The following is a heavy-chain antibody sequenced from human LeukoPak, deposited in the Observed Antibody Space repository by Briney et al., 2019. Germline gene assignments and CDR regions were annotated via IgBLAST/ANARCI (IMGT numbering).Heavy chain of an antibody. D-gene: IGHD6-13*01. CDR2: INPNSGGT. V-gene: IGHV1-2*02. Sequence: ASVKVSCKASGYTFTGYYMHWARQAPGQGLEWMGWINPNSGGTNYAQKFQGRVTMTRDTSISTAYMELSRLRFDDTAVYYCARLYSSSWFPFDYWGQGTLVTVSS. CDR1: GYTFTGYY. J-gene: IGHJ4*02. CDR3: ARLYSSSWFPFDY.